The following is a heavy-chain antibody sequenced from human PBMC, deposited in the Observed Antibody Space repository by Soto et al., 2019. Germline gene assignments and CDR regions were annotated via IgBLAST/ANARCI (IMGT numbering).Heavy chain of an antibody. V-gene: IGHV1-69*01. CDR3: ARANDYGDLPFDY. J-gene: IGHJ4*02. D-gene: IGHD4-17*01. CDR2: IIPIFGTA. Sequence: QVQLVQSGAEVKKPGSSVKVSCKASGGTFSSYAISWVRQSPGQGLEWMGGIIPIFGTANYAQKFQGRVTITADESTSTAYMALSSLRSEDTAVYYCARANDYGDLPFDYWGQGTLVTVSS. CDR1: GGTFSSYA.